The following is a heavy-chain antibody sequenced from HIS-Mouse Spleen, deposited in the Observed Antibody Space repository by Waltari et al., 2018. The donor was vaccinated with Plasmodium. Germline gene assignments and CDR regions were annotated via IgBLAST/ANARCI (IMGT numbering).Heavy chain of an antibody. CDR1: GYSISSGYY. CDR3: ARVVGGGTGRHALDI. Sequence: QVQLQESGPGLVKPSETLSLTCTVSGYSISSGYYWGWIRQPPGKGLEWIGSIYHSGSTYYNPSLKSRVTISVDTSKNQFSLKLSSVTAADTAVYYCARVVGGGTGRHALDIWGQGTMVTVSS. V-gene: IGHV4-38-2*02. J-gene: IGHJ3*02. CDR2: IYHSGST. D-gene: IGHD1-1*01.